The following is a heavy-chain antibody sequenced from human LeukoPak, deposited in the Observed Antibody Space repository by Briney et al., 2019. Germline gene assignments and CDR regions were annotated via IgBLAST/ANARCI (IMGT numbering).Heavy chain of an antibody. Sequence: GGSLRLSCAASGFTFSSAWMSWVRQAPGKGLEWVGRIKTKTDGGTTDYAAPVKGRFTISRDDSKDTLYLLMNSLTTEDTAVYYCITRPNPVGYWGQGTLVTVSS. CDR2: IKTKTDGGTT. V-gene: IGHV3-15*01. CDR1: GFTFSSAW. CDR3: ITRPNPVGY. D-gene: IGHD1-26*01. J-gene: IGHJ4*02.